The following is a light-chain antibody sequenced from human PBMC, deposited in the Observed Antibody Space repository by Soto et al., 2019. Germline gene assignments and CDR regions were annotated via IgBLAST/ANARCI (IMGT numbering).Light chain of an antibody. CDR1: QSVSSSY. Sequence: EIVLTQSPGTLSLSPGERATLSCRASQSVSSSYLAWYQQKPGQAPRLLIYGASSRATGIPDRFSGSGSGTDFTLTISRLEPEDFALYYCQQYGSSAQTFGQGAKVVIK. CDR2: GAS. V-gene: IGKV3-20*01. CDR3: QQYGSSAQT. J-gene: IGKJ1*01.